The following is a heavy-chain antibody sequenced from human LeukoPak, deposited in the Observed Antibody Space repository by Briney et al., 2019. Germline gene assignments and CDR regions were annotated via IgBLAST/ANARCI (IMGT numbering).Heavy chain of an antibody. J-gene: IGHJ4*02. CDR1: GFTFSTYA. D-gene: IGHD3-3*01. CDR2: FSSNGGTT. Sequence: GGSLRLSCAASGFTFSTYAMGWVRQAPGKGLEWVSTFSSNGGTTYYADSVKGRFTISRDDSKNMLYLHMDTLRAEDTATYYCAKEHTIFGVVTYFDTWGQGTLVTVSS. CDR3: AKEHTIFGVVTYFDT. V-gene: IGHV3-23*01.